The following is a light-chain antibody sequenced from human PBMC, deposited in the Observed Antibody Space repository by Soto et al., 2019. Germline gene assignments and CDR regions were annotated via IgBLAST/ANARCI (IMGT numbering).Light chain of an antibody. Sequence: VMTQSPLSLPVTPGEPASISCRSSQSLLHNDGYNFLAWYLQKTGQSPQLLIYLGSNRASGVPDWFSGSRSGTDFTLKISRVEVEDVGFYYDIQALQIPWTFGLRAMVESK. CDR2: LGS. CDR1: QSLLHNDGYNF. CDR3: IQALQIPWT. J-gene: IGKJ1*01. V-gene: IGKV2-28*01.